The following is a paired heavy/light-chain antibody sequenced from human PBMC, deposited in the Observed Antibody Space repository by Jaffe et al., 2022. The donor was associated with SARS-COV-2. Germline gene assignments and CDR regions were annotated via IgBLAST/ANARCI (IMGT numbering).Heavy chain of an antibody. CDR3: ARGIDRTKSQQ. Sequence: QVQLQESGPGLVKPSETLSLTCTVSGGSISSAYYWNWIRQLPGKGLEWIGCIHPSGSPYYNPSLKSRVNISLDTSTSHFSLTLSSVTAADTAVYHCARGIDRTKSQQWGQGTLVTVSS. J-gene: IGHJ1*01. V-gene: IGHV4-31*03. D-gene: IGHD3-22*01. CDR2: IHPSGSP. CDR1: GGSISSAYY.
Light chain of an antibody. J-gene: IGKJ1*01. V-gene: IGKV4-1*01. Sequence: DIVMTQSPDSLAVSLGERATINCRSSQSVLYSPNNKNYLAWYQQKPGQPPKLLIYWASIRESGVPDRFSGSGSGADFTLTISSLQAEDVAVYYCHQYYGTPWTFGQGTKVEIK. CDR3: HQYYGTPWT. CDR1: QSVLYSPNNKNY. CDR2: WAS.